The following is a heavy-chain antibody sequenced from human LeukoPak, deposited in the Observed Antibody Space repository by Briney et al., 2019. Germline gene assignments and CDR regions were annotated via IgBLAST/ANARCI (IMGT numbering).Heavy chain of an antibody. D-gene: IGHD6-19*01. CDR1: GFTVSSNY. CDR3: ARGGTPGYSSGRIDY. CDR2: IYSAGNT. Sequence: PGGSLRLSCVASGFTVSSNYMSWVRQAPGKGLEWVSVIYSAGNTYYADSVKGRFTISRHNSENTLYLLMNSLRVEDTAVYFCARGGTPGYSSGRIDYWGQGTLVTVSS. V-gene: IGHV3-53*04. J-gene: IGHJ4*02.